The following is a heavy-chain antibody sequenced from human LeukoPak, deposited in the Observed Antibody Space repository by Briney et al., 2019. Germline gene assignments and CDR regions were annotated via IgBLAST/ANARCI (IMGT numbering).Heavy chain of an antibody. J-gene: IGHJ3*02. CDR1: GGSISSSSYY. V-gene: IGHV4-39*07. D-gene: IGHD1-7*01. Sequence: SSETLSLTCTVSGGSISSSSYYWGWIRQPPGKGLEWIGSIYYSGSTYYNPSLKSRVTISVDTSKNQFSLKLSSVTAADTAVYYCARDFGNWNYGDDAFDIWGQGTMVTVSS. CDR2: IYYSGST. CDR3: ARDFGNWNYGDDAFDI.